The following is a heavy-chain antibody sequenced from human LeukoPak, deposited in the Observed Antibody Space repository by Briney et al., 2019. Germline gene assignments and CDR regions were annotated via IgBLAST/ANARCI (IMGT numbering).Heavy chain of an antibody. CDR3: ARDLLSPSLILDY. J-gene: IGHJ4*02. CDR1: GFTFSSYD. Sequence: PGGSLRLSCAASGFTFSSYDMSWVRQAPGKGLEWVSAISGSGGTTYYADSVKGRFTISRDNAKNSLYLQMNSLTAEDTAVYYCARDLLSPSLILDYWGQGTLVTVSS. D-gene: IGHD3-3*01. CDR2: ISGSGGTT. V-gene: IGHV3-23*01.